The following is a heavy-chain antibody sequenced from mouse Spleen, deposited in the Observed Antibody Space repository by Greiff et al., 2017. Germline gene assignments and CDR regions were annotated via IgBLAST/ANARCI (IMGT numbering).Heavy chain of an antibody. CDR3: GRGTDGNFWFAY. V-gene: IGHV5-9-3*01. D-gene: IGHD2-1*01. Sequence: EVQVVESGGGLVKLGGSLKLSCAASGFTFSSYAMSWVRQTPEKRLEWVATISSGGGNTYYPDSVKGRFTISRDNAKNTLYLQMSSLKSEDTAMYYCGRGTDGNFWFAYWGQGNLVPGSA. CDR1: GFTFSSYA. J-gene: IGHJ3*01. CDR2: ISSGGGNT.